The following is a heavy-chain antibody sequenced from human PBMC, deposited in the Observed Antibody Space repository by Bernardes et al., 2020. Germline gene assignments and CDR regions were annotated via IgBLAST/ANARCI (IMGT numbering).Heavy chain of an antibody. D-gene: IGHD3-3*01. CDR1: GFTFSNYA. CDR2: VSGSGGST. V-gene: IGHV3-23*01. Sequence: GGSLRLSCAASGFTFSNYAMSWVRQAPGKGLEWVSVVSGSGGSTYYADSVKGRFTISRDNSKNMLCLQMNSLRAEDTAIYYCAKREYYDFWSGPIDYWGQGTLVTVSS. J-gene: IGHJ4*02. CDR3: AKREYYDFWSGPIDY.